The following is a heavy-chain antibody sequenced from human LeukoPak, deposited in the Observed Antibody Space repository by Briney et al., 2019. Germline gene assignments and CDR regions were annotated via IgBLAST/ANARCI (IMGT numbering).Heavy chain of an antibody. D-gene: IGHD6-19*01. CDR1: GFTFSSYT. J-gene: IGHJ6*04. Sequence: GGSLRLSCAASGFTFSSYTMNWVRQAPGKGLEWVSSISTSSSYIYYADSVEGRFTISRDNAKNSLFLQMNSLRGEDTAVYYCARDGTPSYTSGWVYMDAWGKGTTVTISS. V-gene: IGHV3-21*01. CDR2: ISTSSSYI. CDR3: ARDGTPSYTSGWVYMDA.